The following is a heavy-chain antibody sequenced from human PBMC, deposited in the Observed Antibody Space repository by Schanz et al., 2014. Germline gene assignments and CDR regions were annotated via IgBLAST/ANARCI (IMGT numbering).Heavy chain of an antibody. Sequence: EVQLLESGGGLVQPGGSLRLSCSASGFTFSSYAMSWVRQAPGKGLEWVSAISASGGTTYYADSVKGRFTISRDNSKNTLYLQMNTLRAEDTAVYYCARKMKLGVYGGKGHDSLDIWGQGTMVTVSS. J-gene: IGHJ3*02. CDR1: GFTFSSYA. D-gene: IGHD4-17*01. CDR3: ARKMKLGVYGGKGHDSLDI. V-gene: IGHV3-23*01. CDR2: ISASGGTT.